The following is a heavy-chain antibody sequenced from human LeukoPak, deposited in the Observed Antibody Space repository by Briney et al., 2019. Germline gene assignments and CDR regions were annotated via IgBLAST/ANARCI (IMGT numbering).Heavy chain of an antibody. Sequence: SDTLSLTCTVSGGSFRSYYWSWIRQPPGKGLEWIGSIYYSGSTYYNPSLKSRVTISVDTSKNQFSLKLSSVTAADTAVYYCASSLASTENWFDPWGQGTLVTVSS. CDR2: IYYSGST. J-gene: IGHJ5*02. D-gene: IGHD4-17*01. V-gene: IGHV4-59*12. CDR3: ASSLASTENWFDP. CDR1: GGSFRSYY.